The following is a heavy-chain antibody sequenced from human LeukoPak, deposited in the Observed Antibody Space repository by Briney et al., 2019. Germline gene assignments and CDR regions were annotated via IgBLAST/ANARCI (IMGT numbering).Heavy chain of an antibody. CDR3: AKEGGTGTRFDY. D-gene: IGHD1-7*01. CDR2: ISGSGTGT. CDR1: GFTFSSSA. V-gene: IGHV3-23*01. J-gene: IGHJ4*02. Sequence: GGSLRLSCAASGFTFSSSAMSWVRQAPGKGLYWVSAISGSGTGTYYADSVKGRFTISRDNSKNTLYLQMNSLRAEDTAVCYWAKEGGTGTRFDYWGQGTLVTVSS.